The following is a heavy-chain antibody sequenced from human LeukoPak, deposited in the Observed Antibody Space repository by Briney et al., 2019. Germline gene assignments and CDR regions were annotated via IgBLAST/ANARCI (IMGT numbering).Heavy chain of an antibody. D-gene: IGHD6-19*01. CDR3: VRGSPAVAGTGTV. CDR2: MNPNSDNT. V-gene: IGHV1-8*01. Sequence: GASVKVSXKASGYTFTSFDINWVRQATGQGLEWMGWMNPNSDNTGYAQKFQGRVTMTRNTSISTAYMELSNLRSDDTAVFYCVRGSPAVAGTGTVWGQGTLVTVSS. CDR1: GYTFTSFD. J-gene: IGHJ4*02.